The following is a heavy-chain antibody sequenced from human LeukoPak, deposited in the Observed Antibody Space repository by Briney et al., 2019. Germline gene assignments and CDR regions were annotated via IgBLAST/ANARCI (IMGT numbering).Heavy chain of an antibody. J-gene: IGHJ4*02. V-gene: IGHV4-39*01. D-gene: IGHD3-10*01. CDR1: GGSISSSSYY. CDR3: ARQSQGITMVRGVIYY. CDR2: IYYSGST. Sequence: SETLSLTCTVSGGSISSSSYYWGWIRQPPGKGLGWIGSIYYSGSTYYNPSLKSRVTISVDTSKNQFSLKLSSVTAADTAVYYCARQSQGITMVRGVIYYWGQGTLVTVSS.